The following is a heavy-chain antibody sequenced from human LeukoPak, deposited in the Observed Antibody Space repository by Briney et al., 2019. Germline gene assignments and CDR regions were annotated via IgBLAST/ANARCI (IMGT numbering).Heavy chain of an antibody. D-gene: IGHD2-8*01. Sequence: GRSLRLSCAASGFTFSSYGMHWVRQAPGKGLEWVAVIWYDGSNKYYADSVKGRFTISRDNSKNTLYLQMHSLRAEDTAVYYCARDKNGSFDYWGQGTLVTVSS. CDR3: ARDKNGSFDY. CDR1: GFTFSSYG. V-gene: IGHV3-33*01. J-gene: IGHJ4*02. CDR2: IWYDGSNK.